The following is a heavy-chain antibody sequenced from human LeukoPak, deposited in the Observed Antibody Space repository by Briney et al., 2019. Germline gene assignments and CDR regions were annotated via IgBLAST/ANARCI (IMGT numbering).Heavy chain of an antibody. D-gene: IGHD2-2*01. V-gene: IGHV1-69*06. Sequence: SVKVSCKASGGTFSSYAISWVRQAPGQGLEWMGGIIPTFGTANYAQKFQGRVTITADKSTSTAYMELSSLRSEDTAVYYCARALVVPAAMDYWGQGTLVTVSS. J-gene: IGHJ4*02. CDR3: ARALVVPAAMDY. CDR1: GGTFSSYA. CDR2: IIPTFGTA.